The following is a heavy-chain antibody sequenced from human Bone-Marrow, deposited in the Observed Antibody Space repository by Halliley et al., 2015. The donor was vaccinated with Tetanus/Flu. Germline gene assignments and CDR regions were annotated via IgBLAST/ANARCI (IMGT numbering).Heavy chain of an antibody. D-gene: IGHD1-1*01. J-gene: IGHJ5*02. CDR2: FYYSDSGPT. V-gene: IGHV4-59*01. CDR3: ASDYINSALDT. Sequence: WIGYFYYSDSGPTNYNPSFGSRVTISGDRSKNQVSLRLTSVTSADAGVYYCASDYINSALDTWGQGTLVSVPS.